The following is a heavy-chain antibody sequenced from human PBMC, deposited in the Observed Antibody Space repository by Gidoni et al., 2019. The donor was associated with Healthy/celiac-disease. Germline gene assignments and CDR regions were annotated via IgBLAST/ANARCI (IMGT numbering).Heavy chain of an antibody. V-gene: IGHV1-8*01. Sequence: QVQLVQSGAEVKKPGASVKVSCKASGYTFTSYDINWVRQATGQGLEWMGWMNPNSGNTGYAQKFQGRVTMTRNTSISTAYMELSSLRSEDTAVYYCASVLCSSTSCYLDYWGQGTLVTVSS. D-gene: IGHD2-2*01. CDR1: GYTFTSYD. CDR3: ASVLCSSTSCYLDY. J-gene: IGHJ4*02. CDR2: MNPNSGNT.